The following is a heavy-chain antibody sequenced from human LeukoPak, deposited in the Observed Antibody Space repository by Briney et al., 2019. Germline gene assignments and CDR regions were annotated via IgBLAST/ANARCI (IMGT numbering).Heavy chain of an antibody. J-gene: IGHJ4*02. V-gene: IGHV3-23*01. Sequence: GGSLRLSCAASGFSFSSYAMSWVRQAPGKGLEWVSAISGSGDSTYYADSVKGRFTISRDNSKNTLYLQMNSLRAEDTAVYYCANLAGDYSYDYWGQGTLVTVSS. CDR1: GFSFSSYA. CDR2: ISGSGDST. CDR3: ANLAGDYSYDY. D-gene: IGHD4-17*01.